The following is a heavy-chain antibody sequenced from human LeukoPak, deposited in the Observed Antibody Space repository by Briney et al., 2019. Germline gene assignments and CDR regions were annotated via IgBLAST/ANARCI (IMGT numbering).Heavy chain of an antibody. J-gene: IGHJ4*02. Sequence: GGSLRLSCVTSAFTFNNHGMHWVPQAPGKGLEWVAVIAADGGVKHYTDSVKGRFTLSRDNSKNTLYLQMNSLSVEDTAVYYCAREATWGQWYFDHWGQGTPVTVSS. CDR2: IAADGGVK. V-gene: IGHV3-30*03. CDR3: AREATWGQWYFDH. D-gene: IGHD6-19*01. CDR1: AFTFNNHG.